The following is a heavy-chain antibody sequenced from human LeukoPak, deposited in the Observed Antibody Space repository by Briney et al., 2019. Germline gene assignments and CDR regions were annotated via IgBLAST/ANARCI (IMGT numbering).Heavy chain of an antibody. D-gene: IGHD3-22*01. J-gene: IGHJ3*02. CDR2: IIPIFGTA. Sequence: SVKVSCKASGGTFSSYAISWVRQAPGQGLEWMGGIIPIFGTANYAQKFQGRVTITADKSTSTAYMELSSLRSEDTAVYYCAELDSSGYSPFPSIGTFDIWGQGTMVTVSS. CDR1: GGTFSSYA. V-gene: IGHV1-69*06. CDR3: AELDSSGYSPFPSIGTFDI.